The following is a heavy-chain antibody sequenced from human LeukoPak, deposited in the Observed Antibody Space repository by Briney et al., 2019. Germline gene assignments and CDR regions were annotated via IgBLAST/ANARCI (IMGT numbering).Heavy chain of an antibody. J-gene: IGHJ4*02. CDR3: ARVGPDCGGDCYSN. V-gene: IGHV1-2*02. CDR2: INGNTGST. CDR1: GYTFTGYY. Sequence: GASAKVSCKTSGYTFTGYYIHWVRQAPGQGLEWMGWINGNTGSTNYAQKFQDRVAMTRDTSISTAYMDLNRLRSDDTAVYFCARVGPDCGGDCYSNWGQGTLVTVSS. D-gene: IGHD2-21*02.